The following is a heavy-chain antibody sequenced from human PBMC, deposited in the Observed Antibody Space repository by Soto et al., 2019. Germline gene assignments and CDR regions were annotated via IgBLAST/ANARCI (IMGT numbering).Heavy chain of an antibody. Sequence: PGGSLRLSCAASGFTFSSYGMHWVRQAPGKGLEWVAVIWYDGSNKYYADSVKGRFTISRDNSKNTLYLQMNSLRAEDTAVYYCARDASYDFWSGYLPYYYYGMDVWGQGTTVTVSS. D-gene: IGHD3-3*01. J-gene: IGHJ6*02. V-gene: IGHV3-33*01. CDR2: IWYDGSNK. CDR1: GFTFSSYG. CDR3: ARDASYDFWSGYLPYYYYGMDV.